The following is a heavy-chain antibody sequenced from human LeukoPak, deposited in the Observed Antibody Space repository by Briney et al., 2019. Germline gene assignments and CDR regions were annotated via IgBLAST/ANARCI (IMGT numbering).Heavy chain of an antibody. CDR2: INPGDSDT. CDR1: GYSFTSSW. Sequence: GESLQISCQASGYSFTSSWIGWARQMPGKGLEWMAIINPGDSDTRYSPSLQGQVTISADKSISTVYLRWGSLKASDTAMYYCARQPGAGWFDPWGQGTLVTVSS. V-gene: IGHV5-51*01. D-gene: IGHD3-10*01. CDR3: ARQPGAGWFDP. J-gene: IGHJ5*02.